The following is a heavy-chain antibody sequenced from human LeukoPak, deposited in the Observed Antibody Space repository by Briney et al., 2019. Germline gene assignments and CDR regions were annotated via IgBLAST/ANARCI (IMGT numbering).Heavy chain of an antibody. V-gene: IGHV3-21*01. D-gene: IGHD1-26*01. CDR1: GFTFSSYS. CDR3: ARDAILVGATRIDY. CDR2: ISSSSSYI. Sequence: GGSLRLSCAGSGFTFSSYSMNWVCQAPGKGLEWVSSISSSSSYIYYADSVKGRFTISRDNAKNSLYLQMNSLRAEDTAVYYCARDAILVGATRIDYWGQGTLVTVSS. J-gene: IGHJ4*02.